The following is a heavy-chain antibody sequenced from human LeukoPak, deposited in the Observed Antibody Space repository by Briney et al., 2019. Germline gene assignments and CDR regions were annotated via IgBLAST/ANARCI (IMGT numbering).Heavy chain of an antibody. CDR3: ASTPPSSGWYPFDY. Sequence: SVKVSCKASGGTFSSYAISWVRQAPGQGLEWMGGIIPIFGTANYAQKFQGRVTITADESTSTAYMELGSLRFEDTAVYYCASTPPSSGWYPFDYWGQGTLVTVSS. D-gene: IGHD6-19*01. V-gene: IGHV1-69*13. J-gene: IGHJ4*02. CDR2: IIPIFGTA. CDR1: GGTFSSYA.